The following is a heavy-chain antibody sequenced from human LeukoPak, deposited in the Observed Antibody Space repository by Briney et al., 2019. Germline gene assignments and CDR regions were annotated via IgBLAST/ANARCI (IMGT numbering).Heavy chain of an antibody. V-gene: IGHV4-4*07. J-gene: IGHJ4*02. Sequence: PSETLSLTCTVSGGSISSYYWSWIRQPAGKGLVWIGRIYTSGSTNYNPSLKSRVTMSVDTSKNQISLKVNSVPAADTAVYYCARESYSSSCLFDFWGQGTLVTVSS. CDR3: ARESYSSSCLFDF. D-gene: IGHD6-6*01. CDR2: IYTSGST. CDR1: GGSISSYY.